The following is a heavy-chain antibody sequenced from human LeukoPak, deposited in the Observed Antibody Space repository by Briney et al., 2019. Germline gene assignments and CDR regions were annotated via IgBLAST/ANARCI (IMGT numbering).Heavy chain of an antibody. J-gene: IGHJ4*02. CDR3: ARSNQADDY. D-gene: IGHD1-14*01. CDR1: GFTFSNYW. Sequence: SGGSLRLSCAASGFTFSNYWMHWVRQAPGKGLVWVSRINSDGSTTTYADSVKGRFTISRDNAKNTLYLQMDSLRAEDTAIYYCARSNQADDYWGQGTLVTVSS. CDR2: INSDGSTT. V-gene: IGHV3-74*01.